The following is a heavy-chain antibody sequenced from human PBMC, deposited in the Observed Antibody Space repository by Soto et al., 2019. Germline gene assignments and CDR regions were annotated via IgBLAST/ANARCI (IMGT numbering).Heavy chain of an antibody. CDR3: AKRGGDGYNLGPF. Sequence: EVQLLESGGGLVQPGGSLRLSCAASGFTFSSYAMSWVRQAPGKGLEWVSAISGSGGSTYYADSVKGRFTISRDNSKNTMYLQMNSLRAEDTAVYYCAKRGGDGYNLGPFWGQGTLVTVSS. D-gene: IGHD5-12*01. J-gene: IGHJ4*02. V-gene: IGHV3-23*01. CDR2: ISGSGGST. CDR1: GFTFSSYA.